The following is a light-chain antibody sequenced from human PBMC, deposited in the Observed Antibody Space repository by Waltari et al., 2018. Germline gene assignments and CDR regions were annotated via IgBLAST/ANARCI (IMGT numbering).Light chain of an antibody. Sequence: QSVLTQPPSASATPGQRVTISCSGASSNIGSNHVYWYQQLPGTAPKLPIYKNNQRPSGVPDRLSGSKSGTSASLAISGLRSEGEADYYCAAWDDSLSGSVFGGGTKLTVL. V-gene: IGLV1-47*01. CDR1: SSNIGSNH. CDR2: KNN. CDR3: AAWDDSLSGSV. J-gene: IGLJ2*01.